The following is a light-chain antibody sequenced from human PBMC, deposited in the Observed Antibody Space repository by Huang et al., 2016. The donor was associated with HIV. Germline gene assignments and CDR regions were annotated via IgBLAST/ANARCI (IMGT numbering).Light chain of an antibody. Sequence: EIVLTQSPATLSLSPGERAALSCRTSQSVGNYLAWYQQKPGQAPRLVIYDASIRATGIPARFSGTGYGTDFTLTISSLEPEGFAVYYCQQRSNGVTFGGGTKVEIK. CDR3: QQRSNGVT. CDR2: DAS. J-gene: IGKJ4*01. V-gene: IGKV3-11*01. CDR1: QSVGNY.